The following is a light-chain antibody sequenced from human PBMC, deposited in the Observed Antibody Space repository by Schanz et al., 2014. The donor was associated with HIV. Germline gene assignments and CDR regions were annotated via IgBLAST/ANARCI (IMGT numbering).Light chain of an antibody. J-gene: IGLJ2*01. CDR3: AAWDDSLKGVV. Sequence: QSALTQPPSASGSPGQSVTISCTGTSSDVGGYNYVSWYQQHPGKAPKLLIYSNSRRPSGVPDRFSGSKSGTSASLAISGLQSADEAEYYCAAWDDSLKGVVFGGGTKLTVL. V-gene: IGLV2-8*01. CDR1: SSDVGGYNY. CDR2: SNS.